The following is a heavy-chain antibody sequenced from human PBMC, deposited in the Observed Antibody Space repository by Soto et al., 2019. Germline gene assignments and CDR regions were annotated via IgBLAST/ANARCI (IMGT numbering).Heavy chain of an antibody. J-gene: IGHJ4*02. D-gene: IGHD1-7*01. Sequence: EVQLVESGGGLVKPGGSLRLSCAASGFSISNAWMTWVRQAPGKGLEWVGRIKRKTDGGTTEYAAPVKGRFTISRDDSKNTLYLHMNSLKTEDTAVYYCTTYTYGNSTDWGQGTLVPVSS. CDR1: GFSISNAW. CDR3: TTYTYGNSTD. V-gene: IGHV3-15*01. CDR2: IKRKTDGGTT.